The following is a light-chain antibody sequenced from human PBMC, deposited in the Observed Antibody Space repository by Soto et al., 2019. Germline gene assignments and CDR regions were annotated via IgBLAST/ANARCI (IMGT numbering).Light chain of an antibody. CDR1: SSNIGSNT. CDR3: AAWDDSLNRPHYG. V-gene: IGLV1-44*01. J-gene: IGLJ1*01. Sequence: QSVLTQPPSASGTPGQRVTISCSGSSSNIGSNTVNWYQQLPGTAPKLLIYSNNQRPSGVPDRFSGSKSGTSASLAISGLQSEDEAYYYCAAWDDSLNRPHYGFGPGTKVTVL. CDR2: SNN.